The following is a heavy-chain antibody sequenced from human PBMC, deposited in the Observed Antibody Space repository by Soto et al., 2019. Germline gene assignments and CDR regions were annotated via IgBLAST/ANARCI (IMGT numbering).Heavy chain of an antibody. J-gene: IGHJ4*02. CDR2: FDPEDGET. CDR3: ATTLRADYYYDSSGYQTGFDY. V-gene: IGHV1-24*01. Sequence: ASVKVSCKASGGTFSSCAMSCVRQAPGKGXEXXGGFDPEDGETIYEKKLQGRVNMTEDKYTEKAYMELRSLRSEEKAVYYCATTLRADYYYDSSGYQTGFDYWGQGTLVTVSS. D-gene: IGHD3-22*01. CDR1: GGTFSSCA.